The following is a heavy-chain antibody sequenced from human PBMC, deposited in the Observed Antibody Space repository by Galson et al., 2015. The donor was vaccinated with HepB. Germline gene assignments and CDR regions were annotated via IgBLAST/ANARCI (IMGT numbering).Heavy chain of an antibody. CDR2: INSDGGSI. V-gene: IGHV3-74*03. J-gene: IGHJ3*02. CDR1: GFTFSSYW. Sequence: SLRLSCAASGFTFSSYWMHWVRQVPGKGLMWVSRINSDGGSITYVDSVKGRFTISRDNAKNTLYLQINSLRVEDTAVFYCARGGAVAGPRPGALDIWGQGTMVTVSS. CDR3: ARGGAVAGPRPGALDI. D-gene: IGHD6-19*01.